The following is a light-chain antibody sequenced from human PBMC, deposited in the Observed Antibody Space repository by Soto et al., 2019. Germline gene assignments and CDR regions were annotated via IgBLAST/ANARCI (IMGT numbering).Light chain of an antibody. CDR3: MQCQTLPLT. V-gene: IGKV2D-29*01. J-gene: IGKJ4*01. CDR1: RSLLHTDGKTY. Sequence: DVMMTQTPLSLSVTPGQSASISCKSSRSLLHTDGKTYLYWYMQRPGQPPQLLIYDVSNRFSGVPDRFSGSGSGTDFTLIISRVEAEDVGTYYCMQCQTLPLTFGGGTKVEIK. CDR2: DVS.